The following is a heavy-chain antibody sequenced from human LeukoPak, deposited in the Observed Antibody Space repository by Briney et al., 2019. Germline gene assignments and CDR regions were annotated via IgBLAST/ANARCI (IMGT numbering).Heavy chain of an antibody. CDR3: ARDRFCTTDRCSDY. J-gene: IGHJ4*02. V-gene: IGHV3-74*01. Sequence: GGSLRLSCAASGFTFSYYWMHWVRKAPGKGLVWVARIRTDGTSTSYADSVKGRFTISRDNAKNTLYLQMNNLRVEDTAVYYCARDRFCTTDRCSDYWGQGTLVTVSS. CDR1: GFTFSYYW. CDR2: IRTDGTST. D-gene: IGHD2-8*01.